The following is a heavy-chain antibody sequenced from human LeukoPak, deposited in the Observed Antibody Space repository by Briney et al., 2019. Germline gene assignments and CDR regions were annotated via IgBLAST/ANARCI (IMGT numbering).Heavy chain of an antibody. CDR2: INPSGGST. CDR3: ARSTPRITMVRGENAFDI. Sequence: ASVKVSCKASGYTFTSYYMHWVRQAPGQGLEWMGIINPSGGSTSYAQKFQGRVTMTRDTSTSTVYMELSSLRSEDTAVYYCARSTPRITMVRGENAFDIWGQGTMVTVSS. D-gene: IGHD3-10*01. V-gene: IGHV1-46*03. CDR1: GYTFTSYY. J-gene: IGHJ3*02.